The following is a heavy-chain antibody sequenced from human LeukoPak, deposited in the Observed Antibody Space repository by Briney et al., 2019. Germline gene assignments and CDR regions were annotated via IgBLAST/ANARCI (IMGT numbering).Heavy chain of an antibody. J-gene: IGHJ5*02. CDR3: ARHCNIVVVVAARGFDH. CDR1: GGSISSNGYF. D-gene: IGHD2-15*01. Sequence: PSETLSLTCTVSGGSISSNGYFWGWVSQPPGKGLEWIGTIYYSGNTYYNPSLKTRVTISVDTSKNQFSLRLSSVTAADTAFYYCARHCNIVVVVAARGFDHWGQGTLVTVSS. V-gene: IGHV4-39*01. CDR2: IYYSGNT.